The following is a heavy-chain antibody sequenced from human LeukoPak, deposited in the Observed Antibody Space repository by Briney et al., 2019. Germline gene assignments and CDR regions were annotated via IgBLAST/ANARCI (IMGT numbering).Heavy chain of an antibody. CDR3: ARDATAQQLVHYFDY. CDR2: IYVGGTV. D-gene: IGHD6-13*01. J-gene: IGHJ4*02. CDR1: GFTVSSNY. Sequence: QPGGSLRLSCAASGFTVSSNYMGWVRQAPGKGLEWVSLIYVGGTVYYADSVKGRFTISRDNSENTLYLQMNSLRVEDTAVYYCARDATAQQLVHYFDYWGQGTLVTVSS. V-gene: IGHV3-53*01.